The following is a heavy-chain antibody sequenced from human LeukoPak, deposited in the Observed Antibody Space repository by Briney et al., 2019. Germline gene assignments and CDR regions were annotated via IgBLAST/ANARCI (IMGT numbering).Heavy chain of an antibody. CDR3: AKGLLRGLDV. Sequence: GGSLRLSCAASGFTFRNSMISWVRQPPGKGLEWVTAISGSGGSTYYADSVKGRFSISRDNSKNTVYPQMNSLRAEDTAIYYCAKGLLRGLDVWGQGTTVTVSS. CDR2: ISGSGGST. CDR1: GFTFRNSM. V-gene: IGHV3-23*01. D-gene: IGHD4-17*01. J-gene: IGHJ6*02.